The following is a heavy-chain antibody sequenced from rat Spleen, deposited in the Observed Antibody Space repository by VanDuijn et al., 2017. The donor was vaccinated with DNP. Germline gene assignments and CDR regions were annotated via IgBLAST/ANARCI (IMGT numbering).Heavy chain of an antibody. Sequence: EVQLVESGGGLVQPGRSLKLSCAASGFPFSDFYMAWFRQVPGKGLEWVASITISGGSTYYPDSVKGRFTISRPNAKNTLYLQMSSLRSEDTATYYCAIYYYSGDNWFAYWGQGTLVTVSS. D-gene: IGHD1-1*01. CDR3: AIYYYSGDNWFAY. V-gene: IGHV5-25*01. CDR2: ITISGGST. J-gene: IGHJ3*01. CDR1: GFPFSDFY.